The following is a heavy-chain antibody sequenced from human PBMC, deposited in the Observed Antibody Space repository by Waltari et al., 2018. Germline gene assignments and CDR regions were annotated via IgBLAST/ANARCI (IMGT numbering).Heavy chain of an antibody. J-gene: IGHJ4*02. CDR3: ARFTQVAGSSLLDY. CDR1: GDSSTRSLDS. CDR2: INYSGTT. V-gene: IGHV4-39*01. D-gene: IGHD6-19*01. Sequence: QLLLQESGPGLVKPSETLSLTCTVSGDSSTRSLDSSCWTRQPPGKRFEWIGLINYSGTTYDNPSLRSQVTMSVDMSKNQFSLKLTSVTAADTAVYYCARFTQVAGSSLLDYWGQGTLVTVSS.